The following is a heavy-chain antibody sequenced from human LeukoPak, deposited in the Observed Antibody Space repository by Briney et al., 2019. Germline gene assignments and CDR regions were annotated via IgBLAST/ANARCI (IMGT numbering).Heavy chain of an antibody. Sequence: GGSLRLSCAASGFAFSSFAMGWVRQAPGKGLEWASAICGSGGSTYYADSVKGRFTISRDNSKNTLHLQMNSLRAEDTAVYYCANGDKKRITMVRGVMQPFDYWGQGTLVTVSS. V-gene: IGHV3-23*01. CDR1: GFAFSSFA. CDR2: ICGSGGST. CDR3: ANGDKKRITMVRGVMQPFDY. J-gene: IGHJ4*02. D-gene: IGHD3-10*01.